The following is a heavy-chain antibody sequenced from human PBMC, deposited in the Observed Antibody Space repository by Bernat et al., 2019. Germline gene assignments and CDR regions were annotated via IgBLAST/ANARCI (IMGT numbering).Heavy chain of an antibody. V-gene: IGHV1-24*01. J-gene: IGHJ5*02. CDR3: ATVSGGGSVTYYYGSGSHNWFDP. Sequence: QVQLVQSGAEVKKPGASVKVSCKVSGYTLTELSMHWVRQAPGKGLEWMGGFDPEDGETIYAQKFQGEVTRTEDTSTATHYMELGSLGSEDTAVYYGATVSGGGSVTYYYGSGSHNWFDPWGQGTLVTVSS. CDR1: GYTLTELS. D-gene: IGHD3-10*01. CDR2: FDPEDGET.